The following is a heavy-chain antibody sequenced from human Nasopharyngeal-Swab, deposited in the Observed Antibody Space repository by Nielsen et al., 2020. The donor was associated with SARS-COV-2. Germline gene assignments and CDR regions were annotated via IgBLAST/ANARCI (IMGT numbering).Heavy chain of an antibody. Sequence: ASVKVSCKASGYTFTSYGINWVRQAPGQGLEWMGWISTNNGATNYSQKLQGRVTMTTDTSTSTAYMDLMSLRSDDTAVYYCARDSMTSGYAADFWGQGTLVTVSS. D-gene: IGHD3-9*01. CDR3: ARDSMTSGYAADF. V-gene: IGHV1-18*01. CDR1: GYTFTSYG. J-gene: IGHJ4*02. CDR2: ISTNNGAT.